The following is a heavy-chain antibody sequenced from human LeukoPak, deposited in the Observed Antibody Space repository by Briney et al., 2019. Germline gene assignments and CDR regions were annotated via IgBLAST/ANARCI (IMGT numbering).Heavy chain of an antibody. CDR2: ISYDGSNK. D-gene: IGHD5-18*01. V-gene: IGHV3-30*03. CDR1: GFTFDDYA. Sequence: GRSLRLSCAASGFTFDDYAMHWVRQAPGKGLEWVAVISYDGSNKYYADSVKGRFTISRDNSKNTLYLQMNSLRAEDTAVYYCALSTAMAPYFDYWGQGTLVTVSS. J-gene: IGHJ4*02. CDR3: ALSTAMAPYFDY.